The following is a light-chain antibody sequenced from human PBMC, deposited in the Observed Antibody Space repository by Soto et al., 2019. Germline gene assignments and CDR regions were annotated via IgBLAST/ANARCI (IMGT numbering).Light chain of an antibody. Sequence: EIVLTQSPATLSLFPGDRATLSCRASQSIKSKLAWYQQRPGQAPRLLIYEASIRATGIPARFSASGSGTDFTLTISDLEPEDFALYYCQQRRSWPLTFGEGTKVEI. CDR2: EAS. V-gene: IGKV3-11*01. J-gene: IGKJ4*01. CDR1: QSIKSK. CDR3: QQRRSWPLT.